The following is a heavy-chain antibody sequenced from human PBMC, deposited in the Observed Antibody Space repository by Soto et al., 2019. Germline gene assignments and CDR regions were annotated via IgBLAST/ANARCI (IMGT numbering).Heavy chain of an antibody. Sequence: SETLSLTCTVSGGSISSYYWSWIRQPPGKGHVWFVYIYYSGSTNYIPSLKSRVTISVDTSKNQFSLKLSSVTAADTAVYFCSAHSPYYDFWSGYSSYFDYWGQGTLVTVSS. J-gene: IGHJ4*02. CDR2: IYYSGST. D-gene: IGHD3-3*01. V-gene: IGHV4-59*08. CDR1: GGSISSYY. CDR3: SAHSPYYDFWSGYSSYFDY.